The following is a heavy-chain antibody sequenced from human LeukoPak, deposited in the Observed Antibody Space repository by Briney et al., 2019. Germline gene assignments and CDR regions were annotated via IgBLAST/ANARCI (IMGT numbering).Heavy chain of an antibody. D-gene: IGHD3-10*01. V-gene: IGHV3-23*01. CDR2: ISGSGGST. CDR3: ARPSMVRGVRGWFDP. J-gene: IGHJ5*02. CDR1: GFTFSSYA. Sequence: GGSLRLSCAASGFTFSSYAMSWVRQAPGKGLEWVSAISGSGGSTYYADSVKVRFTISRDNSKNTLYLQMNSLRAEDTAVYYCARPSMVRGVRGWFDPWGQGTLVTVSS.